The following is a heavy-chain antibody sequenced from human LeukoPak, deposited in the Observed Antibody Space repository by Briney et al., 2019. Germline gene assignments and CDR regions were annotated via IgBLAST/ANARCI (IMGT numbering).Heavy chain of an antibody. V-gene: IGHV1-69*04. CDR2: ITPFLGIA. CDR1: GDTFSSYA. D-gene: IGHD3-16*01. Sequence: SVKVSCKASGDTFSSYAINWVRQAPGQGPEWMGRITPFLGIANYPQKFQSRVTITADESTTTVYMELSSLRSEDTAVYYCAREACREVGLMWPRLGGQDCRYDHWGQGTLVTVSS. J-gene: IGHJ4*02. CDR3: AREACREVGLMWPRLGGQDCRYDH.